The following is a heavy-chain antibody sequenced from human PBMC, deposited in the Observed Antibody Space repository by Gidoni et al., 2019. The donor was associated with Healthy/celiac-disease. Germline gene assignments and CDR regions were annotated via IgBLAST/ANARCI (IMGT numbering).Heavy chain of an antibody. V-gene: IGHV1-69*12. Sequence: QVQLVQSGAEVKKPGSSVKVPCKASGGPFRSYAISWVRQAPGQGLEWMGGIIPIFGTANYAQKFQGRVTITADESTSTAYMELSSLRSEDTAVYYCAITVSLGRSGYHPSYYGMDVWGQGTTVTVSS. CDR1: GGPFRSYA. CDR2: IIPIFGTA. D-gene: IGHD3-22*01. J-gene: IGHJ6*02. CDR3: AITVSLGRSGYHPSYYGMDV.